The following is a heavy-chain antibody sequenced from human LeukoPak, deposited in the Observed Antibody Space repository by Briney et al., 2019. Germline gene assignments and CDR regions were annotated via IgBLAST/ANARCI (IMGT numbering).Heavy chain of an antibody. Sequence: ASVKVSCKASGYTFTSYAIHWVRQAPGQRLEWMGWISAGNGNTKYSQNFQGRVTFISNTSATTAFMELSSLRSEDAAVYYCARDTGSGSNDYWGQGTLVTVSS. CDR2: ISAGNGNT. CDR3: ARDTGSGSNDY. D-gene: IGHD1-26*01. V-gene: IGHV1-3*01. J-gene: IGHJ4*02. CDR1: GYTFTSYA.